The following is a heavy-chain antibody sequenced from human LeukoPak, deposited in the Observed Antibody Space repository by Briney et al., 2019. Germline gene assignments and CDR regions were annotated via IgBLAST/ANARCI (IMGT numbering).Heavy chain of an antibody. CDR2: ISWNSGSI. CDR1: GYTFDDYA. V-gene: IGHV3-9*01. Sequence: GGSLRLSCGASGYTFDDYAMHGVRKARGEGVEGGSGISWNSGSIGYADSVKGRFTISRDNTKNSLYLQMNSLRAEDTAVYYCAREIIAAADNNWFDPWGQGTLVTASS. D-gene: IGHD6-13*01. CDR3: AREIIAAADNNWFDP. J-gene: IGHJ5*02.